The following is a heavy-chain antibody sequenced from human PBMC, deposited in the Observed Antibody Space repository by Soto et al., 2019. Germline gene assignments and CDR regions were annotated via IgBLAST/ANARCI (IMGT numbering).Heavy chain of an antibody. CDR2: IIPIFGTA. CDR3: AREIFGVIISGGRDAFDI. J-gene: IGHJ3*02. D-gene: IGHD3-3*01. Sequence: WASVKVSCKASGGTFSTYAISWVRQASGQGLEWMGGIIPIFGTAKYAQKFQGRVTITADESTSTAYMELSSLRSEDTAVYYCAREIFGVIISGGRDAFDIWGQGTMVTVSS. CDR1: GGTFSTYA. V-gene: IGHV1-69*13.